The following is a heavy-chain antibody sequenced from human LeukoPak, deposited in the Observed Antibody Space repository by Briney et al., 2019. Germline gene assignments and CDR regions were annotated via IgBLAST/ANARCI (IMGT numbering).Heavy chain of an antibody. CDR1: GYTFTSYY. D-gene: IGHD6-13*01. V-gene: IGHV1-46*01. CDR2: INPSGGST. CDR3: ASYSSSWSGLDY. Sequence: ASVKVSCKASGYTFTSYYMHWVRQAPGQGLEWMGIINPSGGSTSYAQKFQGRVTMTRDMSTSTVYMELSSLRSEDTAVYYCASYSSSWSGLDYWGQGTLVTVSS. J-gene: IGHJ4*02.